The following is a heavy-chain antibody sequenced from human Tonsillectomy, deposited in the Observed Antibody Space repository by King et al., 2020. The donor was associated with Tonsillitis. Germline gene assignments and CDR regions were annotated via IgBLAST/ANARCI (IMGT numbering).Heavy chain of an antibody. J-gene: IGHJ6*02. D-gene: IGHD3-3*01. CDR3: ARGYDFWSGYYNGMDV. CDR1: GGSINSSSYY. V-gene: IGHV4-39*07. Sequence: LQLQESGPGLVKPSETLSLTCTVSGGSINSSSYYWAWIRQPPGKGLEWIGNIDYSGSTHYNPSLKSRVTISVDTSKNQFSLKLTSLTAADTAVYYCARGYDFWSGYYNGMDVWGQGTPATVSS. CDR2: IDYSGST.